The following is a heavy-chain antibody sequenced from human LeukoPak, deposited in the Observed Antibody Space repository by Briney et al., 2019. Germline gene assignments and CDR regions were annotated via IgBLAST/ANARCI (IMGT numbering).Heavy chain of an antibody. CDR3: AKDSTTYQLLSLVY. Sequence: GGSLRLSCAGSGFTFNDYAMHWVRQAPGKGLEWVSGISWNSRSIGYADSVKGRFTISRGNAKNSLYLQMNSLRAEDTALYYCAKDSTTYQLLSLVYWGQGTLVTVSS. D-gene: IGHD2-2*01. CDR2: ISWNSRSI. V-gene: IGHV3-9*01. J-gene: IGHJ4*02. CDR1: GFTFNDYA.